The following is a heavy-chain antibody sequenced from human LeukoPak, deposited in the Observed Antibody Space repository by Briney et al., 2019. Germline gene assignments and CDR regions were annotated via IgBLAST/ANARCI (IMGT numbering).Heavy chain of an antibody. CDR2: IYYSGST. V-gene: IGHV4-39*01. D-gene: IGHD6-19*01. Sequence: SETLSLTCTVSGGSISSSSYYWGWIRQPSGKGLEWIGSIYYSGSTYYNPSLKSRVTISVDTSKNQFSLKLSSVTAADTAVYYCARAVVGWNGDLDYWGQGTLVTVSS. CDR1: GGSISSSSYY. CDR3: ARAVVGWNGDLDY. J-gene: IGHJ4*02.